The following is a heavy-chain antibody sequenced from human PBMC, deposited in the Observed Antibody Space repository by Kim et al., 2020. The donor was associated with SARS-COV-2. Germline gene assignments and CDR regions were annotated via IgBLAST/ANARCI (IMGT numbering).Heavy chain of an antibody. CDR3: ARVQGSGRNQPIDY. CDR2: IYYSGST. Sequence: SETLSLTCTVSGGSISSYYWSWIRQPPGKGLEWIGYIYYSGSTNYNPSLKSRVTISVDTSKNQFSLKLSSVTAADTAVYYCARVQGSGRNQPIDYWGQGTLVTVSS. CDR1: GGSISSYY. D-gene: IGHD2-15*01. V-gene: IGHV4-59*01. J-gene: IGHJ4*02.